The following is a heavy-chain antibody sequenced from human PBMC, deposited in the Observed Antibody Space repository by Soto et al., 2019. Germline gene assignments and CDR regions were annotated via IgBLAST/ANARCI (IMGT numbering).Heavy chain of an antibody. Sequence: ASVNRACTASGYTFIRYYMHWVRQAPGQGLEWMGIINPSGGSPNYARKFQGRVTMTRDTSTSTVYMELSSLRSDDTAVYYCARLLSLFSLYPPADMYFWGQG. J-gene: IGHJ6*02. CDR3: ARLLSLFSLYPPADMYF. CDR2: INPSGGSP. CDR1: GYTFIRYY. V-gene: IGHV1-46*01. D-gene: IGHD3-9*01.